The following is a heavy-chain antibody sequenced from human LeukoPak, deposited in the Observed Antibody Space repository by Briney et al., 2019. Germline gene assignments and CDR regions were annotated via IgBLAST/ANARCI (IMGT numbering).Heavy chain of an antibody. V-gene: IGHV3-30*03. J-gene: IGHJ4*02. CDR2: ISNDGNDK. CDR3: ARTNGYKSVPDF. D-gene: IGHD5-24*01. Sequence: GGSLRLSCAASGFTFSNYGMHWVRQAPGEGLEWVALISNDGNDKYYADSVKGRFTISRDNSKNTLYLQMNSLRAEDTAVYYCARTNGYKSVPDFWGQGTLVTVSS. CDR1: GFTFSNYG.